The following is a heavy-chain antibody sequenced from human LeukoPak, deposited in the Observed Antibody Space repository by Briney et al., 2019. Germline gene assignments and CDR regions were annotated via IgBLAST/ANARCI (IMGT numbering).Heavy chain of an antibody. Sequence: GGSLRLSCAASGFTFSSFAMTWVRQAPGKGLEWVSVVSGSGGSTYYADSVKGRCTTSRDNSKNTMHLQMNSLRVEDTAVYYCAKDTVLRGYSYGYDYWGQGTLVTVSS. J-gene: IGHJ4*02. CDR2: VSGSGGST. CDR1: GFTFSSFA. D-gene: IGHD5-18*01. V-gene: IGHV3-23*01. CDR3: AKDTVLRGYSYGYDY.